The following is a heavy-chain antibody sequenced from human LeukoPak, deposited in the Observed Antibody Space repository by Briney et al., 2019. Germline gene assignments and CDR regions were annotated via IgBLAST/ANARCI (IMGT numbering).Heavy chain of an antibody. V-gene: IGHV3-21*01. Sequence: GGSLRLSCAASGFIFSSYSMNWVRQAPGKGLEWVSSISSSSIYIYYADSVKGRFTISRDNAGNLLHLQMNSLSAEDTAVYYCARAFSSGSDLLNWGQGTLVTVSS. CDR3: ARAFSSGSDLLN. J-gene: IGHJ4*02. CDR1: GFIFSSYS. D-gene: IGHD5-12*01. CDR2: ISSSSIYI.